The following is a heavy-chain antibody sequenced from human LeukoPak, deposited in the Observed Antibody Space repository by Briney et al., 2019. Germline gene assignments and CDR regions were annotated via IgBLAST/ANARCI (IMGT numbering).Heavy chain of an antibody. Sequence: SQTLSLTCASSGDSVSSNSAAWNWIRQSPSRGLEWLGRTYYRSKWYNDYAVSVKSRITINPDTSKNQFSLQLNSVTPEDTAVYYCARDQVFMAAAGSDAFDIWGQGTMVTVSS. CDR1: GDSVSSNSAA. V-gene: IGHV6-1*01. CDR3: ARDQVFMAAAGSDAFDI. CDR2: TYYRSKWYN. J-gene: IGHJ3*02. D-gene: IGHD6-13*01.